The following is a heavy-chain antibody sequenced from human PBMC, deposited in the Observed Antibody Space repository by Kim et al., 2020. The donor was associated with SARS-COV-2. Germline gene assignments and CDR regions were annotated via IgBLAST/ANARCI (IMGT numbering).Heavy chain of an antibody. Sequence: GGSLRLSCAASGLSFSDSYMNWVRQAPGKGLEWLSFISTRGESIFYADSVEGRFTIARDNAKNSLYLQMNYLRDEDTAVSYCARSGNGYNAFGIWGQGAL. CDR1: GLSFSDSY. CDR2: ISTRGESI. CDR3: ARSGNGYNAFGI. D-gene: IGHD5-12*01. J-gene: IGHJ4*02. V-gene: IGHV3-11*01.